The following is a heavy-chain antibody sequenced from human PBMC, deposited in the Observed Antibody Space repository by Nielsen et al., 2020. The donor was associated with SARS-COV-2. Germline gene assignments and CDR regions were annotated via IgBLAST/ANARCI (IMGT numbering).Heavy chain of an antibody. J-gene: IGHJ4*02. CDR3: AKNLVRLSTELFDY. Sequence: GESLKISCAASGFTFNRYAMSWVRQAPGKGLEWVSVMSGSGGSIYYADSVKGRFTISRDNSKNTLYLQMNTLRVEDTAVYYCAKNLVRLSTELFDYWGQGTLVTVSS. V-gene: IGHV3-23*01. CDR1: GFTFNRYA. D-gene: IGHD1-26*01. CDR2: MSGSGGSI.